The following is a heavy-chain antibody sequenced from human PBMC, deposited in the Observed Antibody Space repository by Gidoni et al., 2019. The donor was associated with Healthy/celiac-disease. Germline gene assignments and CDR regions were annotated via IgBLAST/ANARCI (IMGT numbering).Heavy chain of an antibody. CDR1: GGSFSGYY. Sequence: QVQIQQWGAGLLKPSEILSLTCAVYGGSFSGYYWSWIRQPPGKGLEWIGEINHSGSTNYNPSLKSRVTISVDTSKNQFSLKLSSVTAADTAVYYCARGRGDYYGSGSSNYGMDVWGQGTTVTVSS. CDR2: INHSGST. D-gene: IGHD3-10*01. J-gene: IGHJ6*02. V-gene: IGHV4-34*01. CDR3: ARGRGDYYGSGSSNYGMDV.